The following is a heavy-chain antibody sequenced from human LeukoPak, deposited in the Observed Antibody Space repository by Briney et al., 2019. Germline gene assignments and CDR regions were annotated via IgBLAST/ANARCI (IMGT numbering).Heavy chain of an antibody. Sequence: PGGSLRLSCAASGFTFSSYGMSWVRQAPGKGLEWVSAISGSGGSTYYADSVKGRFTISRDNSKHTLYLQMNSLRAEDTAVYYCAKDHEYQLLWESAEYFQHWGQGTLVTVSS. CDR3: AKDHEYQLLWESAEYFQH. CDR1: GFTFSSYG. CDR2: ISGSGGST. J-gene: IGHJ1*01. D-gene: IGHD2-2*01. V-gene: IGHV3-23*01.